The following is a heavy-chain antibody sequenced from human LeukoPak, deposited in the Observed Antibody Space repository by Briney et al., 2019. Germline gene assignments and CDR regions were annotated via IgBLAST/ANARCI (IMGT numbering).Heavy chain of an antibody. J-gene: IGHJ4*02. CDR3: ARDPGGPIGYDSSGRDTFDY. CDR1: GFTFSNYA. D-gene: IGHD3-22*01. Sequence: GRSLRLSCAASGFTFSNYAMHWVRQAPGKGLEWVAVIFYDGSIGYYADSVKGRFTISRDNSQNTLYLRMNSLRPEGTAVYYCARDPGGPIGYDSSGRDTFDYWGQGALVTVSS. CDR2: IFYDGSIG. V-gene: IGHV3-30*04.